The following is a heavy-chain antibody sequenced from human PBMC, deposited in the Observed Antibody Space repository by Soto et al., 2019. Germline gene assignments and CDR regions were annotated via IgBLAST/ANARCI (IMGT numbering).Heavy chain of an antibody. V-gene: IGHV1-18*01. CDR1: GYTFTSYG. J-gene: IGHJ6*02. D-gene: IGHD6-13*01. CDR2: ISAYNGNT. Sequence: ASVKVSCKASGYTFTSYGISWVRQAPGQGLEWMGWISAYNGNTNYAQKLQGRVTMTTDTSTSTAYMGLRSLRSDDTAVYYCARNQYSSSVLLFYYYGMDVWGQGTTVTVSS. CDR3: ARNQYSSSVLLFYYYGMDV.